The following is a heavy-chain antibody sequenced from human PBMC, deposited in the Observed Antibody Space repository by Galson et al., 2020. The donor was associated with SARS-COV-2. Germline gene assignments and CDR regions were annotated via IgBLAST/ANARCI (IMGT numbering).Heavy chain of an antibody. D-gene: IGHD4-17*01. Sequence: SVKVSCKASGYTFTSYGNSWVRQAPGQGREGRVWNSAYNGNTNYAQKLQGRVTMTTDTSTSTAYMELRSLRSDDTAVYYCARVIWDYEYFAYWGQGTLVTVSS. CDR1: GYTFTSYG. V-gene: IGHV1-18*01. J-gene: IGHJ4*02. CDR2: NSAYNGNT. CDR3: ARVIWDYEYFAY.